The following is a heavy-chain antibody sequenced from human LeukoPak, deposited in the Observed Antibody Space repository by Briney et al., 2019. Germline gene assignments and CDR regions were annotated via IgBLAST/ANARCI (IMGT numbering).Heavy chain of an antibody. V-gene: IGHV3-23*01. D-gene: IGHD4-17*01. J-gene: IGHJ6*04. CDR3: AKDDYGDGDV. Sequence: GRSLRLSCAASGFTFSSYGMSWVRQAPGKGLEWVSVISGSGGSTYYADSVKGRFTISRDNSKNTLYLQVNSLRAEDTAVYYCAKDDYGDGDVWGKGTTVTISS. CDR2: ISGSGGST. CDR1: GFTFSSYG.